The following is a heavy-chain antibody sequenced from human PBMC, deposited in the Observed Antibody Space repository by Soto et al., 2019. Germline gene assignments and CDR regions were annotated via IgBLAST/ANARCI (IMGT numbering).Heavy chain of an antibody. V-gene: IGHV1-69*02. CDR1: GDTFNFYS. J-gene: IGHJ4*02. D-gene: IGHD3-10*01. Sequence: QVQLVQSGAEVKRPGSSVKVSCKASGDTFNFYSINWVRQAPGLGLEWMGRVNPIVRMSNDAQKFQGRVTMTADNSTSTAYMELSSLRSEDTAIYYCASSYGSGYRSFDYWGQGALVTVSS. CDR3: ASSYGSGYRSFDY. CDR2: VNPIVRMS.